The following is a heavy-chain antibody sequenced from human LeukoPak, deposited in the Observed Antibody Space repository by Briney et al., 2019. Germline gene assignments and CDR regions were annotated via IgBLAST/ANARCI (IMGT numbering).Heavy chain of an antibody. CDR1: GFTFSSYA. CDR3: ARARTYYYDSSGYVYYYYGMDV. Sequence: GGSLKLSCTASGFTFSSYAMSWVRQAPGKGLEWVSAISGGGDDTYYADSVKGRFTISRDNSKNTLYLQMNSLRAEDTAVYYCARARTYYYDSSGYVYYYYGMDVWGQGTTVTVSS. D-gene: IGHD3-22*01. V-gene: IGHV3-23*01. CDR2: ISGGGDDT. J-gene: IGHJ6*02.